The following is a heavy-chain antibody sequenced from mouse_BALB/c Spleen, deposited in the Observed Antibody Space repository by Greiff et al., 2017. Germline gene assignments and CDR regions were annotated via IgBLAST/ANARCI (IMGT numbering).Heavy chain of an antibody. CDR2: ISSGGSYT. CDR1: GFTFSSYA. J-gene: IGHJ1*01. D-gene: IGHD1-1*01. V-gene: IGHV5-9-3*01. Sequence: EVQRVESGGGLVKPGGSLKLSCAASGFTFSSYAMSWVRQTPEKRLEWVATISSGGSYTYYPDSVRGRSTISRDNAKNTLYLQMSSLRSEDTGRYCCAGPITTVLALYWYFDVWGAGTPVTVSA. CDR3: AGPITTVLALYWYFDV.